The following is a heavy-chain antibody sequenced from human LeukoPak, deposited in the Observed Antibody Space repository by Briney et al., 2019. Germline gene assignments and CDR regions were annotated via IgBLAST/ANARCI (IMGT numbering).Heavy chain of an antibody. CDR2: QSHSGRT. J-gene: IGHJ4*02. CDR1: GGVIRLSV. V-gene: IGHV4-4*07. D-gene: IGHD6-19*01. CDR3: ARDADSGWYYFDS. Sequence: PSETLSLNCTLSGGVIRLSVWSWLRRPSGKALVGVGRQSHSGRTENNPSLKSRVSISLDAPKSQFSLRLTSVTAADTAVYFCARDADSGWYYFDSWGQGTRVTVSS.